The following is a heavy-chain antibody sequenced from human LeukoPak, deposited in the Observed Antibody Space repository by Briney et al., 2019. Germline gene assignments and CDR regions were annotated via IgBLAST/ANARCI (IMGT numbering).Heavy chain of an antibody. CDR1: GFTFSDHA. Sequence: PGGSLRLSCAASGFTFSDHAMHWVRQAPGKGLEWVSAVGIAADTFYPGSVKGRFTISRDNSKNTLYLQMNSLRAEDTAVYYCARDGQDYGDYFWYFDYWGQGTLVTVSS. CDR2: VGIAADT. V-gene: IGHV3-13*01. CDR3: ARDGQDYGDYFWYFDY. J-gene: IGHJ4*02. D-gene: IGHD4-17*01.